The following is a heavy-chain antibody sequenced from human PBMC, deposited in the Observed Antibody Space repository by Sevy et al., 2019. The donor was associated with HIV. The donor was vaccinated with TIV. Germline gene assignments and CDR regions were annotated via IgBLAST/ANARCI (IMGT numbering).Heavy chain of an antibody. V-gene: IGHV1-69*13. CDR1: GGNLHNYG. D-gene: IGHD2-2*02. Sequence: ASVKVSCKASGGNLHNYGINWVRQAPGQGLEWMGGLIPIFRTSTYAQSFRSRITFAADEATSTFYLEMSSLRADDTAVYYCSRDRRPAAISDAFDIWGQGTMVTVSS. CDR2: LIPIFRTS. J-gene: IGHJ3*02. CDR3: SRDRRPAAISDAFDI.